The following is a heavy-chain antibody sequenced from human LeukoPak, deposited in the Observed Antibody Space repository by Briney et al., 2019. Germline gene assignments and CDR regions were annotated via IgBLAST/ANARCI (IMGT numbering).Heavy chain of an antibody. D-gene: IGHD6-19*01. Sequence: SETLSLTCTVSGGSISSSSYYWGWIRQPPGKGLEWIGSIYYSGSTYYNPSRKSRVTISVDTSKNQFSLKLSSVTAADTAVYYCARSFEAVANWFDPWGQGTLVTVSS. CDR2: IYYSGST. CDR1: GGSISSSSYY. J-gene: IGHJ5*02. CDR3: ARSFEAVANWFDP. V-gene: IGHV4-39*01.